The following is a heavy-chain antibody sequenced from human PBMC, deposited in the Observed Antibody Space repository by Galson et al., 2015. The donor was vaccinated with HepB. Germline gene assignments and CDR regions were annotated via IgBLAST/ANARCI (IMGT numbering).Heavy chain of an antibody. CDR3: ARDPIRQGYTYGNFDY. Sequence: LRLSCAASGFTFSSYWMSWVRQAPGKGLEWVGNINQDGSVQYYIDPVKGRFTISRDNAKNSLFLQMNTLRAEDTALYYCARDPIRQGYTYGNFDYWGQGTLVTVSS. D-gene: IGHD5-18*01. CDR1: GFTFSSYW. CDR2: INQDGSVQ. J-gene: IGHJ4*02. V-gene: IGHV3-7*03.